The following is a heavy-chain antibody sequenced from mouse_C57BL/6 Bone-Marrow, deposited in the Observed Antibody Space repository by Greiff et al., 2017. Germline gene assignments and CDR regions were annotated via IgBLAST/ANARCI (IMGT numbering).Heavy chain of an antibody. D-gene: IGHD2-3*01. J-gene: IGHJ2*01. CDR2: ISSGGSYT. V-gene: IGHV5-6*01. CDR1: GFTFSSYG. CDR3: ARQGYDYFDY. Sequence: EVKLMESGGDLVKPGGSLKLSCAASGFTFSSYGMSWVRQTPDKRLEWVATISSGGSYTYYPDSVKGRFTIARDNAKNTMYLQMSSLKSEDTAMYDCARQGYDYFDYWGQGTTLTVSS.